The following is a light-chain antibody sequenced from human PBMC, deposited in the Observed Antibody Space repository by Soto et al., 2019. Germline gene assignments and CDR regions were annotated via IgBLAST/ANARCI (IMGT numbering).Light chain of an antibody. CDR2: IND. J-gene: IGLJ1*01. CDR3: AAWDDSLNAL. CDR1: SSNIGDNP. Sequence: QSVLTQPPSASGTPGQRITISCSGSSSNIGDNPVNWYQQLPGAAPKLLIYINDQRPSGVPDRFSGSKSGTSASLAISGLQPEVEADYYCAAWDDSLNALFGTGTKVT. V-gene: IGLV1-44*01.